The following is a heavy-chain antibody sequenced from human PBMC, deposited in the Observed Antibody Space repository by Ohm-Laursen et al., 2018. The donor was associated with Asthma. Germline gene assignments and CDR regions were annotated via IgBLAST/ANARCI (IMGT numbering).Heavy chain of an antibody. CDR2: ISYDGSNK. V-gene: IGHV3-30*03. CDR3: ARDVMEWYLPAFDF. J-gene: IGHJ4*02. Sequence: SLRLSCAASGFTFSSYGMHWVRQAPGKGLEWVAVISYDGSNKYYADSVKGRFTISRDNSKNALYLQMNSLRPDDTAVYYCARDVMEWYLPAFDFWGQGTLVTVSS. D-gene: IGHD3-3*01. CDR1: GFTFSSYG.